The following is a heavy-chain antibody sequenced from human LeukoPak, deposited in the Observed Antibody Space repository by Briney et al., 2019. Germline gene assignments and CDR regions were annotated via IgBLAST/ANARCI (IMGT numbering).Heavy chain of an antibody. D-gene: IGHD6-13*01. CDR3: ATRTSSSWYH. V-gene: IGHV1-8*01. J-gene: IGHJ5*02. CDR1: GYTLTELS. CDR2: MNPNSGNT. Sequence: ASVKVSCKVSGYTLTELSMHWVRQAPGKGLEWMGWMNPNSGNTGYAQKFQGRVTMTRNTSISTAYMELSSLRSEDTAVYYCATRTSSSWYHWGQGTLVTVSS.